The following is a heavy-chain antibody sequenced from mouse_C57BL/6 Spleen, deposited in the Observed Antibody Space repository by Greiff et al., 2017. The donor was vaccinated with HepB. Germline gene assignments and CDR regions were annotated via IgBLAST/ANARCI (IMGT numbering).Heavy chain of an antibody. J-gene: IGHJ1*03. D-gene: IGHD2-4*01. V-gene: IGHV1-80*01. CDR2: IYPGDGDT. CDR3: ARKIIPYGYFDV. Sequence: QVQLKESGAELVKPGASVKISCKASGYAFSSYWMNWVKQRPGKGLEWIGQIYPGDGDTNYNGKFKGKATLTADKSSSTAYMQLSSLTSEDSAVYFCARKIIPYGYFDVWGTGTTVTVSS. CDR1: GYAFSSYW.